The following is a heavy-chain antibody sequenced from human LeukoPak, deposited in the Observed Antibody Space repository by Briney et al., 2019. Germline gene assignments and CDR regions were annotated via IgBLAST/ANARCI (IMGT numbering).Heavy chain of an antibody. D-gene: IGHD2-15*01. CDR3: AVSRSGSIFVFDI. CDR2: IYYTGST. J-gene: IGHJ3*02. Sequence: SETLSLTCTVSGGSISSYHWSWIRQPPGKGLEWIGYIYYTGSTDYTPSLKSRVTISVDMSKNQFSLKLSSVTAADTAVYYCAVSRSGSIFVFDIWGQGTMVTVSS. V-gene: IGHV4-59*01. CDR1: GGSISSYH.